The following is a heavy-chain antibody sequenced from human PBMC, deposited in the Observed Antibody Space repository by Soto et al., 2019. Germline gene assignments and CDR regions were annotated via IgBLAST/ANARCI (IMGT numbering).Heavy chain of an antibody. V-gene: IGHV1-69*01. CDR1: GGTFSSYA. J-gene: IGHJ3*02. Sequence: QVQLVQSGAEVKKPGSSVKVSCKASGGTFSSYAISWVRQAPGQGLEWMGGIIPISGTANYVQKLQGRVTITADESTSTAYMELSSLRSEDTAVYYCARDRPTYYYGSGSFDLAFDIWGQGTMVTVSS. CDR2: IIPISGTA. CDR3: ARDRPTYYYGSGSFDLAFDI. D-gene: IGHD3-10*01.